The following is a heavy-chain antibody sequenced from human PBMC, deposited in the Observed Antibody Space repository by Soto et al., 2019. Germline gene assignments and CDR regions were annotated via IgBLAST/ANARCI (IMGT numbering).Heavy chain of an antibody. CDR2: ISSSSSYI. J-gene: IGHJ6*02. CDR1: GFTFSSYS. V-gene: IGHV3-21*01. CDR3: ARDRIVGATYYGMDV. Sequence: GGSLRLSCAASGFTFSSYSMNWVRQAPGKGLEWVSSISSSSSYIYYADSVKGRFTISRDNAKNSLYLQMNSLRAEDTAVYYCARDRIVGATYYGMDVWGQGTTVTVSS. D-gene: IGHD1-26*01.